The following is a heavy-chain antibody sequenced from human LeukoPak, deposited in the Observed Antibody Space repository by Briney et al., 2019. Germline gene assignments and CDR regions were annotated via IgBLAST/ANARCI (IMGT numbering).Heavy chain of an antibody. J-gene: IGHJ3*02. CDR3: ARGRIAVAGHDAFDI. Sequence: PGRSLRLSCAASGFTFSSYGMHWVRQAPGKGLEWVAVIWYEGSNKYYADSVKGRFTISRDNSKNTLYLQMNSLRAEDTAVYYCARGRIAVAGHDAFDIWGQGTMVTVSS. V-gene: IGHV3-33*01. CDR2: IWYEGSNK. CDR1: GFTFSSYG. D-gene: IGHD6-19*01.